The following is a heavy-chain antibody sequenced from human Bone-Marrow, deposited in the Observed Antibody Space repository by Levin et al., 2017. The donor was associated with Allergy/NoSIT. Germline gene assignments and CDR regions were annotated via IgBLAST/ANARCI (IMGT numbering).Heavy chain of an antibody. CDR2: IEKDGSAE. CDR3: ARGWPTILHWYFEL. D-gene: IGHD3-3*01. J-gene: IGHJ2*01. CDR1: GFSFSSYL. V-gene: IGHV3-7*01. Sequence: GGSLRLSCAASGFSFSSYLMTWVRQVPGKGLEWVANIEKDGSAEYYADSVKGRFTISRDNGRESVFLEMNSLRVEDTAVYYCARGWPTILHWYFELWGHGTLVTVS.